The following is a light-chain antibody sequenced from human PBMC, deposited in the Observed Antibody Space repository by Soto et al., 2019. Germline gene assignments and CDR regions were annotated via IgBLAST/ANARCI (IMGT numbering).Light chain of an antibody. Sequence: EIVLTQSPGTLSLYPWERATLSCRASQSVSSSYLAWYQQKPGQAPRLLIYGASSRATGIPDRFSGSGSGTDFTLTISRLEPEDFAVYYCQQYCSSPRTFGQGTKVDIK. CDR2: GAS. V-gene: IGKV3-20*01. CDR1: QSVSSSY. J-gene: IGKJ1*01. CDR3: QQYCSSPRT.